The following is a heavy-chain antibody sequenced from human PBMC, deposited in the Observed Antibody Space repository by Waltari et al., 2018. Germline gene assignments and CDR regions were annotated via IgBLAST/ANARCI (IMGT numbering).Heavy chain of an antibody. CDR2: ISYDGSNK. CDR1: GFTFSSYA. J-gene: IGHJ4*02. CDR3: AREVDGYNFDY. Sequence: QVQLVESGGGVVQPGRSLRLSCAASGFTFSSYAMHWVRQAPGKGLECVAVISYDGSNKYYADSVKGRFTISRDNSKNTLYLQMNSLRAEDTAVYYCAREVDGYNFDYWGQGTLVTVSS. D-gene: IGHD5-12*01. V-gene: IGHV3-30-3*01.